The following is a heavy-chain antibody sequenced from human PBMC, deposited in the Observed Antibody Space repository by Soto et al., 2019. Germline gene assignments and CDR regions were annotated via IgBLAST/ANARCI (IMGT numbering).Heavy chain of an antibody. CDR1: GVSFSGYY. Sequence: SETLSLTCAVYGVSFSGYYWSWFRQPPGKGLEWIGEINHSGSTNYNPSLKSRVTISVDRSKNQFSLKLSSVTAADTAVYYCARVPDRWGQGTLVTVSS. D-gene: IGHD2-2*01. V-gene: IGHV4-34*01. CDR2: INHSGST. J-gene: IGHJ5*02. CDR3: ARVPDR.